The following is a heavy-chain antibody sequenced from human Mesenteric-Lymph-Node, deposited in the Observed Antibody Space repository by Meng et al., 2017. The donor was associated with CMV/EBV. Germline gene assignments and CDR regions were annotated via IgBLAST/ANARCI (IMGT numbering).Heavy chain of an antibody. D-gene: IGHD2-2*01. CDR3: ASGFCGSTSCYREFDY. V-gene: IGHV3-21*01. J-gene: IGHJ4*02. CDR2: ISTYSTYI. CDR1: TSIFSRYT. Sequence: ESLKISCAASTSIFSRYTMSWVRQVPGKGLEWVSSISTYSTYIYYADSVKGRFTISRDNAKNSLYLQMDTLRAEDTAVYYCASGFCGSTSCYREFDYWGQGTLVTVSS.